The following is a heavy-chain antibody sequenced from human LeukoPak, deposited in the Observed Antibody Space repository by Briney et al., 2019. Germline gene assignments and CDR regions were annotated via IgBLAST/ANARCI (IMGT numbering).Heavy chain of an antibody. CDR3: ARVRSDGYSDY. CDR1: GGSFSGYY. Sequence: SETLSLTCAVYGGSFSGYYWSWIRQPPGKGLEWIGYIHNSGSTRYNPSLKSRITILVDISKNQFSLNLSSVTAADTAVYYCARVRSDGYSDYLGQGTLVTGSS. D-gene: IGHD5-24*01. J-gene: IGHJ4*02. V-gene: IGHV4-59*01. CDR2: IHNSGST.